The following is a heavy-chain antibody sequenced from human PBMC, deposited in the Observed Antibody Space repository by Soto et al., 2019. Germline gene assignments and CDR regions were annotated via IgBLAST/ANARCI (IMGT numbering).Heavy chain of an antibody. CDR3: AKAYGHYISSGAMDY. D-gene: IGHD4-17*01. Sequence: DVQLVESGGGLVQPGRSLRLSCVASGFTLDDYAMHWVRQVPGKGLEWVSGIGWDSYSIDYADSVKGRFTISRENAKNSLYLQMNSLEAGDTAFYYCAKAYGHYISSGAMDYWCQSTRVTVSS. CDR2: IGWDSYSI. J-gene: IGHJ4*02. V-gene: IGHV3-9*01. CDR1: GFTLDDYA.